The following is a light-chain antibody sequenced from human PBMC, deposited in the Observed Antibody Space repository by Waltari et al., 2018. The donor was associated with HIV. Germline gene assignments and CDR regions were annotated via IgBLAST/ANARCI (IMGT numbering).Light chain of an antibody. CDR2: DVT. V-gene: IGLV2-11*01. CDR3: YSYAGRDNYV. J-gene: IGLJ1*01. CDR1: SSDVGGYNY. Sequence: QSALTQPRSVSGSPGQSVTISCTGTSSDVGGYNYVSWYQQHPGKAPKVMIYDVTKRPSGVPDRFSGSKSGNTASLTISGLQAEDEADYYCYSYAGRDNYVFGPGTKVTVL.